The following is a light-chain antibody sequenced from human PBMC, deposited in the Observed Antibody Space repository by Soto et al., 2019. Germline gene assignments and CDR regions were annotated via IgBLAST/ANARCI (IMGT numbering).Light chain of an antibody. CDR3: QPYGSSRT. V-gene: IGKV3-20*01. Sequence: EIVLTQSPGTLSLSPGERATLSCRASQSFSNNYLAWYQQKPGQAPRLLIYGASSRATGIPDRFSGSGSGTHFTLTISRLEPEDYAVYYCQPYGSSRTFGQGTKVEIK. CDR1: QSFSNNY. CDR2: GAS. J-gene: IGKJ1*01.